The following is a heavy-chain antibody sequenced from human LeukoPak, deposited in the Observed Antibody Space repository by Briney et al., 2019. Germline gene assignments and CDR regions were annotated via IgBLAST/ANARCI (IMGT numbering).Heavy chain of an antibody. CDR3: ARRLRAFGYYYYAMDV. J-gene: IGHJ6*02. D-gene: IGHD2/OR15-2a*01. CDR2: IYYSGSI. Sequence: SETLSLTCTVSGGSISTYYWSWIRQPPGKGLEWIGYIYYSGSINYRPSLKNRVTISVDTSKNQFSLKLSSVTAADTAVYYCARRLRAFGYYYYAMDVWGQGTTVTVSS. CDR1: GGSISTYY. V-gene: IGHV4-59*08.